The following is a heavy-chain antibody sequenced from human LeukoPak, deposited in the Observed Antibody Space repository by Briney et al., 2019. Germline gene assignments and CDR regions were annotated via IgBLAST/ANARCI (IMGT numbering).Heavy chain of an antibody. CDR2: IYHSGST. D-gene: IGHD3-9*01. CDR3: ARLKTDILTGWWAFDI. J-gene: IGHJ3*02. CDR1: GGSISSSSYY. Sequence: KPSETLSLTCTVSGGSISSSSYYWGWIRQPPGKGLEWIGSIYHSGSTYYNPSLKSRVTISVDTSKNQFSLKLSSVTAADTAVYYCARLKTDILTGWWAFDIWGQGTMVTVSS. V-gene: IGHV4-39*07.